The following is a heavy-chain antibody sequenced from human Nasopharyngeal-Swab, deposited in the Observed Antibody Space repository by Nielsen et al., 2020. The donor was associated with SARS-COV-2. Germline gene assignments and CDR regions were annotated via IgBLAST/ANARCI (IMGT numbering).Heavy chain of an antibody. CDR3: ARASKFFLGYCSGGSCYKNWFDP. D-gene: IGHD2-15*01. CDR2: IWHDGSDQ. V-gene: IGHV3-33*01. Sequence: WIRQPPGKGLEWVAVIWHDGSDQRYAESVKGRFTISRDNSKNTLYMQMNSLRAEDTAVYYCARASKFFLGYCSGGSCYKNWFDPWGQGTLVTVSS. J-gene: IGHJ5*02.